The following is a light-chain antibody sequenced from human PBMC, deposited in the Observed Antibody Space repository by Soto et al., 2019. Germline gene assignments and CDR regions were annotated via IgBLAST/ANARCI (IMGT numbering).Light chain of an antibody. Sequence: QSVLTQPPSASGSPGQSVTISCTGTSSDVGGYNYVSWYQQHPGKVPKVMIYEVSKRPSGVPDRFSGSKSGNTASLTVSGLRAEDEADYYCCSYAGSNVIFGGGTQLTVL. V-gene: IGLV2-8*01. CDR3: CSYAGSNVI. CDR1: SSDVGGYNY. J-gene: IGLJ2*01. CDR2: EVS.